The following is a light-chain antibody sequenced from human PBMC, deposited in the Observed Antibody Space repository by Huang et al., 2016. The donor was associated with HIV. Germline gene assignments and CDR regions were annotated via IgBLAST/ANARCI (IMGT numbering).Light chain of an antibody. CDR3: QQFNNWPYT. Sequence: EIVMTQSPATLSVSPGERATLSCRASQNVGSNLAWYQQKPGQAPRLLIYGASTRATGIPARLSGRGSGTDFTLTINSLQSEDFAVYFCQQFNNWPYTFGQGTKLEI. CDR1: QNVGSN. CDR2: GAS. J-gene: IGKJ2*01. V-gene: IGKV3-15*01.